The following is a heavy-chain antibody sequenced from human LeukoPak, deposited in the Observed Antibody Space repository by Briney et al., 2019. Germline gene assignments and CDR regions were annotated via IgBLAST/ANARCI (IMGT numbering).Heavy chain of an antibody. J-gene: IGHJ4*02. Sequence: SETLSLTCTVSGDSISSGDYYWSWIRQPAGKGLEWIGRISSSGSTNYNPSLKSRVTISVDTSKNQFSLKLSSVTAADTAVYYCARDRYYYDSSGSVFDYWGQGTLVTVSS. V-gene: IGHV4-61*02. CDR3: ARDRYYYDSSGSVFDY. CDR2: ISSSGST. CDR1: GDSISSGDYY. D-gene: IGHD3-22*01.